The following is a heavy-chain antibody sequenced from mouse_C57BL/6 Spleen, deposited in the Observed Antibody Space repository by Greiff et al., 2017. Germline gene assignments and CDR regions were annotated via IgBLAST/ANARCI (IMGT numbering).Heavy chain of an antibody. Sequence: VQLQQSGAELVRPGTSVKMSCKASGYTFTNYWIGWAKQRPGHGLEWIGDIYPGGGYTNYNEKFKGKATLTADKSSSTAYMQFSSLTSEDSAIYYCARSNYGSRLYFDYWGQGTTLTVSS. CDR2: IYPGGGYT. CDR1: GYTFTNYW. CDR3: ARSNYGSRLYFDY. D-gene: IGHD1-1*01. J-gene: IGHJ2*01. V-gene: IGHV1-63*01.